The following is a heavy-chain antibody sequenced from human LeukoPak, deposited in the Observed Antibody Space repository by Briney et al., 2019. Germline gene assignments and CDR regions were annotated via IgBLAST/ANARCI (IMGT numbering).Heavy chain of an antibody. V-gene: IGHV4-34*01. CDR3: ARCPGSWSGYDAFDI. Sequence: SETLSLTCAVDGGSFGGYYWSWIRQPRGKGMEWIGEINHSGSTNYNPSLKSRVTISVDTSKNQFSLKLSSVTAADTAVYYCARCPGSWSGYDAFDIWGQGTMVTVSS. CDR2: INHSGST. J-gene: IGHJ3*02. CDR1: GGSFGGYY. D-gene: IGHD6-13*01.